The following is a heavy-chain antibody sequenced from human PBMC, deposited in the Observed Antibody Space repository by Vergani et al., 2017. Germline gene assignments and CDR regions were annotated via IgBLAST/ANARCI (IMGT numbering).Heavy chain of an antibody. CDR3: VRARCSGPCFMSNWFDS. D-gene: IGHD5-12*01. CDR1: GFSFSGYW. J-gene: IGHJ5*01. V-gene: IGHV3-74*02. Sequence: EVQLVESGGGLVQPGGSLRLSCEGSGFSFSGYWMHWVRQSPEKGLVWVSRIKSDGSITNYADSVKGRFTISRDNAKNTLYLEMNSLRVDDTAIYYCVRARCSGPCFMSNWFDSWGQGTLVTVSS. CDR2: IKSDGSIT.